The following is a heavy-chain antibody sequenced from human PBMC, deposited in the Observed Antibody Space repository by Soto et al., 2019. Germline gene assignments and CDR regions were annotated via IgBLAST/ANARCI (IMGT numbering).Heavy chain of an antibody. D-gene: IGHD2-2*01. J-gene: IGHJ5*02. Sequence: WGSVRLSCAASGLTFSNYFMSWIRQAPGKGLGWVSFISGGSANIKYADSVRGRFTISRDNAKNSLYLQMNSLRAEDTAVYYCVRDSARIVVVPRVDGDNWFDPWGEGTLVTVS. V-gene: IGHV3-11*06. CDR3: VRDSARIVVVPRVDGDNWFDP. CDR1: GLTFSNYF. CDR2: ISGGSANI.